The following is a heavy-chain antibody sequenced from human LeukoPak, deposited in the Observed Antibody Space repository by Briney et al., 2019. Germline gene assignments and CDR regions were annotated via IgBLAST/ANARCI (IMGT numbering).Heavy chain of an antibody. V-gene: IGHV1-18*01. CDR3: ARDHYYDSSGSQDAFDI. J-gene: IGHJ3*02. CDR1: GGTFSSYV. Sequence: ASVKVSCKASGGTFSSYVISWVRQAPGQGLEWMGWISAYNGNTNYAQKLQGRVTMTTDTSTSTAYMELRSLRSDDTAVYYCARDHYYDSSGSQDAFDIWGQGTMVTVSS. CDR2: ISAYNGNT. D-gene: IGHD3-22*01.